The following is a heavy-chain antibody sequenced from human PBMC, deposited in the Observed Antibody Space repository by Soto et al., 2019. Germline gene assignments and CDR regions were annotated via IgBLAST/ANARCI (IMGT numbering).Heavy chain of an antibody. D-gene: IGHD3-10*01. CDR3: VKFRGRAYPYYYMDV. Sequence: DVQLLESGGGLVQWGGSLRLSCVTSGFTFSTYGMTWVRQAPGKGLERASYGGSGGSRYYAESVKGRFTISRDNSKNTLSLEMNSLRAEDTATYYCVKFRGRAYPYYYMDVWGKGTTVTVSS. J-gene: IGHJ6*03. CDR2: YGGSGGSR. CDR1: GFTFSTYG. V-gene: IGHV3-23*01.